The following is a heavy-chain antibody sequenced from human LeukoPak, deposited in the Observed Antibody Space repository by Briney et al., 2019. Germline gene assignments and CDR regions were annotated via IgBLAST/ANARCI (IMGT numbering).Heavy chain of an antibody. CDR1: GGSISSYY. J-gene: IGHJ4*02. CDR2: IYYSGST. V-gene: IGHV4-59*01. Sequence: SETLSLTCTVSGGSISSYYWSWIRQPPGKGPEWIGYIYYSGSTNYNPSLKSRVTISVDTSKNQFSLKLSSVTAADTAVYYCARDYYGSGSYLDYWGQGTLVTVSS. CDR3: ARDYYGSGSYLDY. D-gene: IGHD3-10*01.